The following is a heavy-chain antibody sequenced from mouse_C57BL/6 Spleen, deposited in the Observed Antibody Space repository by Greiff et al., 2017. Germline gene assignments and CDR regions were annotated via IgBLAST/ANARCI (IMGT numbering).Heavy chain of an antibody. J-gene: IGHJ3*01. CDR3: AREGDMAY. Sequence: VQLQQPGAELVKPGASVKLSCKASGYTFTSYWMKWVKQRPGQGLEWIGEIDPSDSYTNYNQKFKGKATLTVDTSTSTAYLQLSSLTSEDAAVYYWAREGDMAYRGQGTLVTVSA. CDR2: IDPSDSYT. CDR1: GYTFTSYW. V-gene: IGHV1-50*01.